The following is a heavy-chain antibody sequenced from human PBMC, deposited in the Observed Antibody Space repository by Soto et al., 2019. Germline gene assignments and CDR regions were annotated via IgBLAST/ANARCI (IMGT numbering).Heavy chain of an antibody. CDR1: GGSISSGDYY. V-gene: IGHV4-30-4*01. CDR3: ARVPAGGNSDYFDY. Sequence: PSETLSLTCTVSGGSISSGDYYWSWIRQPPGKGLEWIGYIYYTGSTYYHPPLKSRVTMSVETSKNQFSLKLSSVTAADTAVYYCARVPAGGNSDYFDYWGQGTLVT. CDR2: IYYTGST. D-gene: IGHD2-21*02. J-gene: IGHJ4*02.